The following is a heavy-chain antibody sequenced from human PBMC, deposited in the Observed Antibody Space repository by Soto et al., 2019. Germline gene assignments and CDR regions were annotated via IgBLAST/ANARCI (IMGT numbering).Heavy chain of an antibody. CDR3: AKGLSPSYYDILTGPDS. CDR1: GFTFSSYA. D-gene: IGHD3-9*01. CDR2: ISGSSSKT. J-gene: IGHJ4*02. Sequence: GGSLGLSCAASGFTFSSYAMNWVRQAPGKGLEWVSVISGSSSKTYYADSVRGRFTISRDNSQNTVSLQMNSLRVDDTAVYYCAKGLSPSYYDILTGPDSWGQGSLVTVSS. V-gene: IGHV3-23*01.